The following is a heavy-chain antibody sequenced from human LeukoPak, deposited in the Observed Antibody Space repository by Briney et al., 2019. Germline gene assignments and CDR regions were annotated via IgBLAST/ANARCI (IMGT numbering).Heavy chain of an antibody. D-gene: IGHD2-21*01. CDR3: TPVMVEDRGF. CDR2: IKSNNDGGTT. V-gene: IGHV3-15*01. J-gene: IGHJ4*02. CDR1: GFIFNKAW. Sequence: GGSLRLSCAAFGFIFNKAWMNWVRQAPGKGSEWVGRIKSNNDGGTTDYASPVEGRFIISRDDSKNTIYLQMNRLIIDDTAIYYCTPVMVEDRGFWGQGTLVTVSS.